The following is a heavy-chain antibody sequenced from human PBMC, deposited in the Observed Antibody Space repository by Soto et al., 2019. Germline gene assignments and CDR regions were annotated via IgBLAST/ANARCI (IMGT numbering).Heavy chain of an antibody. J-gene: IGHJ4*02. Sequence: QVQLVESGGGAVQPGRSLRLSCAASGFTFSSFAMHWVRQAPGKALEWVTDISYDGRNERYADSVKGRFTISRDNSKNTLYLQMNSLRAEDTDVYYCAREVTVCSGGRCYSYNDWGQGTLVTVSS. CDR2: ISYDGRNE. V-gene: IGHV3-30*04. CDR1: GFTFSSFA. CDR3: AREVTVCSGGRCYSYND. D-gene: IGHD2-15*01.